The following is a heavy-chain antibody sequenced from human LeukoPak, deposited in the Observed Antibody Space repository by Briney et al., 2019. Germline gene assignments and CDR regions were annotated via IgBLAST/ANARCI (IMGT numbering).Heavy chain of an antibody. CDR2: INTSGST. CDR3: VSAKFLVRGVSWFDP. CDR1: GGSISSGSYY. Sequence: SQTLSLTCTVSGGSISSGSYYWSWIRQPAGKGLEWIGRINTSGSTNYDPSLKSRVTISVDTSKNQFSLKLTSVTAADTAMYYCVSAKFLVRGVSWFDPWGQGTLVTVSS. V-gene: IGHV4-61*02. J-gene: IGHJ5*02. D-gene: IGHD3-10*01.